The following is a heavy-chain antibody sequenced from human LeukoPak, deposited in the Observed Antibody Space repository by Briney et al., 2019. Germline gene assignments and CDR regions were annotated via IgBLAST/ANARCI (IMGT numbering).Heavy chain of an antibody. D-gene: IGHD3-10*01. J-gene: IGHJ4*02. CDR2: INSDGSWT. CDR1: GNYR. V-gene: IGHV3-74*01. CDR3: AKEGITGTTVVRGVIITGGYFDY. Sequence: GGSLRLSCAASGNYRMHWVRQAPGKGLVWVSHINSDGSWTSYADSVKGRFTISRDNSKNTLYLQMNSLRAEDTAVYYCAKEGITGTTVVRGVIITGGYFDYWGQGTLVTVSS.